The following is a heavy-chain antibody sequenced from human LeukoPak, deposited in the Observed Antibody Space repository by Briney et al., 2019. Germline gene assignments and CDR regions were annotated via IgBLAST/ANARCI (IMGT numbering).Heavy chain of an antibody. CDR1: GASLSGYY. CDR2: IIHGGFT. Sequence: SQTLSPTCAVAGASLSGYYWSWIRQSPGKGLEWIGEIIHGGFTNYNPSLKGRVTISVDPSKNQVALRLNSLTAADTAVYFCARAHLWPSGTFDIWGQGTVVPVSS. V-gene: IGHV4-34*12. J-gene: IGHJ3*02. D-gene: IGHD5-18*01. CDR3: ARAHLWPSGTFDI.